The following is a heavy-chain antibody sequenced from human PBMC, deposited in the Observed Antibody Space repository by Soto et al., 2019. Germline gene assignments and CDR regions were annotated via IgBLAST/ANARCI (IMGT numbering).Heavy chain of an antibody. V-gene: IGHV3-74*01. CDR2: ISSYGSET. CDR1: GFTFSRYW. D-gene: IGHD3-16*01. Sequence: EVQLVESGGGLVLPGGSLRLSCAASGFTFSRYWMHWVRQAPGKGLVWVSRISSYGSETHYADSVKGRVTISRDNAKNTLYLQMKSLRADDTAVYYCASNYAYAEGYYWYGIDVWGQGTTVTVSS. J-gene: IGHJ6*02. CDR3: ASNYAYAEGYYWYGIDV.